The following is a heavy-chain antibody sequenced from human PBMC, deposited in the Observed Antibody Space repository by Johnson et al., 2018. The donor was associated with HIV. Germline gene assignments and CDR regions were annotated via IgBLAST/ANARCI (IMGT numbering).Heavy chain of an antibody. D-gene: IGHD3/OR15-3a*01. CDR3: ARQGLTVDALDI. CDR2: IYSGGST. CDR1: GFTFDDYG. V-gene: IGHV3-66*04. Sequence: VQLVESGGGLVKPGGSLRLSCAASGFTFDDYGMSWVRQAPGKGLEWVSVIYSGGSTYYADSVKGRFTISRDNSKNTLYLQMHSLTVGDTAVYYCARQGLTVDALDIWGQGTMVIVSS. J-gene: IGHJ3*02.